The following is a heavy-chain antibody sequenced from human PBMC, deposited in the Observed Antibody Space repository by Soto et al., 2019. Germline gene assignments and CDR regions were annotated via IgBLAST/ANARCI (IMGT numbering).Heavy chain of an antibody. J-gene: IGHJ5*02. V-gene: IGHV1-69*13. CDR1: GDAFSSYA. D-gene: IGHD2-2*01. Sequence: SLEGSCRASGDAFSSYAISWGRRAPGQGLEWMGGIIPIFGTANYAQKFQGRVTITADESTSTAYMELSSLRSEDTAVYYCAQSLVVPAAPRYNWFDPWGQGTLVTVSS. CDR2: IIPIFGTA. CDR3: AQSLVVPAAPRYNWFDP.